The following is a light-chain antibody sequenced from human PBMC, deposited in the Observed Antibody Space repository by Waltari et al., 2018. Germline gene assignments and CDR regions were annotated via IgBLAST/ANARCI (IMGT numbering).Light chain of an antibody. J-gene: IGLJ2*01. CDR3: SSYAGSNNIL. CDR1: RSDIGGYNF. CDR2: DVS. V-gene: IGLV2-8*01. Sequence: QSALTQPLSASGSPGQSVTISCTGTRSDIGGYNFVSWYQPHPGKAPKLLIYDVSKRPSGVPDRFSGSKSGNTASLTVSGLQAEDEGDYYCSSYAGSNNILFGGGTKVTVL.